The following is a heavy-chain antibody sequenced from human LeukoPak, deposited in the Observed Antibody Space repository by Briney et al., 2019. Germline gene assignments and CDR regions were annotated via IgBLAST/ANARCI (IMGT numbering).Heavy chain of an antibody. CDR3: AREFYDFWSGYYGSEFDY. CDR2: IWYDGSNK. D-gene: IGHD3-3*01. J-gene: IGHJ4*02. CDR1: GFTFSSYG. V-gene: IGHV3-33*01. Sequence: PGGSLRLSCAASGFTFSSYGMHWVRQAPGKGLEWVAVIWYDGSNKYYADSVKGRFTISRDNSKNTLYLQMNSLRAEDTAVYYCAREFYDFWSGYYGSEFDYWGQGTLVTVPS.